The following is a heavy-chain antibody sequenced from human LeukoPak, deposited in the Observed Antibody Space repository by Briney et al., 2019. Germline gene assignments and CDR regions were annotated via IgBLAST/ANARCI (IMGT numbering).Heavy chain of an antibody. CDR1: GFTFSTYI. V-gene: IGHV3-21*01. J-gene: IGHJ6*04. CDR2: ISSSGTYI. CDR3: ASLTL. Sequence: GGSLRLSCAASGFTFSTYIINWVRQAPGKGLEWVSSISSSGTYIYYADSVKGRFTISRDNAKKSLYLQMNSLRAEDTAVYYCASLTLWGKGTTVTVSS.